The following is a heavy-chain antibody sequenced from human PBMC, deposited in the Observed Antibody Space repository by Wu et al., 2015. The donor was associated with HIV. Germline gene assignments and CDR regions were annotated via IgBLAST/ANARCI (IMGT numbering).Heavy chain of an antibody. D-gene: IGHD4/OR15-4a*01. Sequence: QVQLVQSGAEMKKPGASVKVSCKASGYNFTNYDINWVKLTPGQGLEWMGWMKPKSGDTGYALTFLGRVTMTRDISTNTAYMELSSLRSDDTALYFCAKADQRGHDYGHWNFDFWGHGTLVTVSS. CDR3: AKADQRGHDYGHWNFDF. V-gene: IGHV1-8*01. J-gene: IGHJ2*01. CDR2: MKPKSGDT. CDR1: GYNFTNYD.